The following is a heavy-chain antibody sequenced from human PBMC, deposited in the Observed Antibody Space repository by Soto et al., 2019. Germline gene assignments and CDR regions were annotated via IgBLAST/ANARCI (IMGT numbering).Heavy chain of an antibody. Sequence: QLQESGPGLVKPSGTLSLTCTVSGDSITSSDYHWGWIRQPPGKGLEWIGVMYYSGTTYYNPSLKTRVTISVGADKKQFSLQLSSVTAADTAVYYCARRTAAAGGWFDSWGQGTLVTVSS. CDR3: ARRTAAAGGWFDS. CDR1: GDSITSSDYH. V-gene: IGHV4-39*01. J-gene: IGHJ5*01. CDR2: MYYSGTT. D-gene: IGHD6-13*01.